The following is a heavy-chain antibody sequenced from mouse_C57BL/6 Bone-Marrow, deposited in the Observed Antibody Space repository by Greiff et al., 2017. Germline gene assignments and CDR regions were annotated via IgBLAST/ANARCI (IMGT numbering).Heavy chain of an antibody. J-gene: IGHJ2*01. CDR3: ARDSILRSFDY. CDR1: GFTFSSYA. Sequence: EVQVVESGGGLVKPGGSLKLSCAASGFTFSSYAMSWVRQTPEKRLEWVATISDGGSYTYYPDNVKGRFTISRDNAKNNLYLQMSHLKSEDTAMCYCARDSILRSFDYWGQGTTLTVSS. CDR2: ISDGGSYT. D-gene: IGHD2-10*02. V-gene: IGHV5-4*01.